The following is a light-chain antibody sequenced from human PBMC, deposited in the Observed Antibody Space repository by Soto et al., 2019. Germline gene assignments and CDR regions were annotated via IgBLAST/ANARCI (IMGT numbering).Light chain of an antibody. V-gene: IGLV2-14*01. CDR2: DVS. J-gene: IGLJ1*01. CDR1: SSDVGGYNY. CDR3: YSYTSSSTDV. Sequence: QSALTQPASVSGSPGQSITISCTGTSSDVGGYNYVSWYQQYPAKVPKLMIYDVSNRPSGVSDRFSGSKSGNTASLTISGLQAEDEAEYYCYSYTSSSTDVFGTGTKVTVL.